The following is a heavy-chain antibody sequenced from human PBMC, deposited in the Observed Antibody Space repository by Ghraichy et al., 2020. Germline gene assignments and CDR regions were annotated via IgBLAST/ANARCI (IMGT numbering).Heavy chain of an antibody. D-gene: IGHD1-26*01. J-gene: IGHJ4*02. V-gene: IGHV3-21*01. Sequence: GESLNISCAASGFTFSSYSMNWVRQAPGKGLEWVSSISSSSSYIYYADSVKGRFTISRDNAKNSLYLQMNSLRAEDTAVYYCARDGADGYFDYWGQGTLVTVSS. CDR3: ARDGADGYFDY. CDR2: ISSSSSYI. CDR1: GFTFSSYS.